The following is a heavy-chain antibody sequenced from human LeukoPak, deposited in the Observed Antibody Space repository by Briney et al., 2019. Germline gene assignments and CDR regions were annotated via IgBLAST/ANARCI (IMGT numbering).Heavy chain of an antibody. Sequence: ASVKVSCKASGYTFTSYYMHWVRQAPGQGLEWMGIINTSGGSTTYAQKFQGRVTMTRDTSTSTVYMELSSLRSEDTAVYYCARDQRYYDSSGHLDYWGQGTLVTVSS. J-gene: IGHJ4*02. CDR3: ARDQRYYDSSGHLDY. D-gene: IGHD3-22*01. V-gene: IGHV1-46*01. CDR1: GYTFTSYY. CDR2: INTSGGST.